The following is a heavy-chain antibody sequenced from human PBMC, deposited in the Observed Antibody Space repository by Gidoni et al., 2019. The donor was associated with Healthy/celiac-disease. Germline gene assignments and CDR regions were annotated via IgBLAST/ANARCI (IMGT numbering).Heavy chain of an antibody. V-gene: IGHV4-59*01. CDR2: IYYSGST. D-gene: IGHD6-19*01. J-gene: IGHJ4*02. CDR1: GGSISSYY. CDR3: ARSYASGWAPDH. Sequence: QVQLQESGPGLVKPSETLSLTCTVSGGSISSYYWSWIRQPPGKGLEWIGCIYYSGSTNYNPSLKSRVTISASKKQFSLKLTSVTAADSAVYYCARSYASGWAPDHWGQGTLVTVSS.